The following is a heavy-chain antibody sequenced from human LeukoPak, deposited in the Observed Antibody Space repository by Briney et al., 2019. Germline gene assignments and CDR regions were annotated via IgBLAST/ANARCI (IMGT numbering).Heavy chain of an antibody. CDR2: IIPIFGTA. D-gene: IGHD6-13*01. V-gene: IGHV1-69*13. J-gene: IGHJ4*02. CDR1: GGTFSSYA. CDR3: ARGSSSWLYDY. Sequence: SVKVSCKASGGTFSSYAISWVRQAPGQGLEWMGGIIPIFGTANYAQKFQGRVTITADESTSTAYMELSSLRSDDTAVYYCARGSSSWLYDYWGQGTLVTVSS.